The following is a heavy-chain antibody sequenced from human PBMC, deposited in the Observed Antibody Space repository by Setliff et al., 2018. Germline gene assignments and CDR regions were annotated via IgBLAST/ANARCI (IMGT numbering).Heavy chain of an antibody. V-gene: IGHV3-48*04. CDR2: ISSSSSTI. J-gene: IGHJ3*02. CDR3: ARDTYTIFGVVPSEAHAFDI. CDR1: GFTFSSYS. Sequence: GGSLRLSCAASGFTFSSYSMNWVRQAPGKGLEWVSYISSSSSTIYYADSVKGRFTISRDNAKNSLYLQMNSLRAEDTAVYYCARDTYTIFGVVPSEAHAFDIWGQGTMVTVSS. D-gene: IGHD3-3*01.